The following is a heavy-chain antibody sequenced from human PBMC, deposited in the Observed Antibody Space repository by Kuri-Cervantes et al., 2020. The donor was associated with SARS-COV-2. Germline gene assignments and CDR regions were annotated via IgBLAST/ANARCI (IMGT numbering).Heavy chain of an antibody. V-gene: IGHV4-39*07. CDR2: IHSTGST. J-gene: IGHJ4*02. CDR3: ARFDWGRVT. Sequence: SETLSLTCTVSGGSISSSTYYWGWIRQSPGKGLEWIGRIHSTGSTYYNPSLKSRVTISADTSKSQLSLKLRSVTAADTAVYYCARFDWGRVTWGQGTLVTVSS. D-gene: IGHD3-9*01. CDR1: GGSISSSTYY.